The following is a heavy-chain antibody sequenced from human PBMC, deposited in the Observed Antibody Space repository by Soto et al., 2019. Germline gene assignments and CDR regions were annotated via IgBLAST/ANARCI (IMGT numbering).Heavy chain of an antibody. CDR2: ISAYNGNT. CDR3: AMSSGYTYGFDY. J-gene: IGHJ4*02. V-gene: IGHV1-18*01. Sequence: QVKLVQSGAEVKKPGASVKVSCKASGYTFTSYGISWVRQAPGQGLEWMGWISAYNGNTNYAQKLQGRVTMTTDTSTSTVDLELGTLRSNDSAVYCCAMSSGYTYGFDYWGQGTLVTVSS. CDR1: GYTFTSYG. D-gene: IGHD5-18*01.